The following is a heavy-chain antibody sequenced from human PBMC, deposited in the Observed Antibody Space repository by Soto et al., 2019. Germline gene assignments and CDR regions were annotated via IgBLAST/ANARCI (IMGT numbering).Heavy chain of an antibody. D-gene: IGHD1-1*01. CDR3: ARDGNWRLDY. CDR1: GYTFTSYG. J-gene: IGHJ4*02. V-gene: IGHV1-18*01. Sequence: ASVKVSCKASGYTFTSYGISCVRQAPGQGLEWMGWISAYNGNTNYAQKLQGRVTMTTDTSTSTAYMELRSLRSAEDTAVYYCARDGNWRLDYWGQGALVTVSS. CDR2: ISAYNGNT.